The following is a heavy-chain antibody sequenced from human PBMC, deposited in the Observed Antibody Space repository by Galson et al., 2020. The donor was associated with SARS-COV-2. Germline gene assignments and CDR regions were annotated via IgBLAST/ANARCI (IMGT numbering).Heavy chain of an antibody. J-gene: IGHJ1*01. CDR2: FDWDDDK. CDR3: ARGSNYYDSSGYSLEYFQH. Sequence: SGPTLVKPTQTLTLTCTFSGFSLSTSGMCVSWIRQPPGKALEWLARFDWDDDKYYSTSLKTRLTVSKDTSKNQVVLTMTNMDPVDTATYYCARGSNYYDSSGYSLEYFQHWGQGTLVTVSS. D-gene: IGHD3-22*01. V-gene: IGHV2-70*11. CDR1: GFSLSTSGMC.